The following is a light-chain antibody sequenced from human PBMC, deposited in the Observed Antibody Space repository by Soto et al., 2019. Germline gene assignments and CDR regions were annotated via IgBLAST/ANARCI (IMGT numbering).Light chain of an antibody. V-gene: IGKV3-20*01. CDR1: QSVSSNY. Sequence: EIVLTQSPGTLSLSPGERATLSCRASQSVSSNYLAWYQQKPGQAPRLLIYGASSRATGIPDRFSGSGSGTDFTLTISRLEPEDFAVYHCQQYGGSLLFTFGPGTKVDIK. CDR3: QQYGGSLLFT. J-gene: IGKJ3*01. CDR2: GAS.